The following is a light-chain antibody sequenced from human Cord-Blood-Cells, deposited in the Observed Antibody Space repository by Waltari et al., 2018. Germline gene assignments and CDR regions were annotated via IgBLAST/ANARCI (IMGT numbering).Light chain of an antibody. CDR1: QSISIY. Sequence: IQMSPLPSSLSASVGDRVTITCRASQSISIYLNCYQQRPGKAPKPLIYAASTLQSGVSSRFSVSGSETDVTFTISSLQPGEFEAYCCEQIYSTPPAFGPGPKVDIK. V-gene: IGKV1-39*01. CDR3: EQIYSTPPA. J-gene: IGKJ3*01. CDR2: AAS.